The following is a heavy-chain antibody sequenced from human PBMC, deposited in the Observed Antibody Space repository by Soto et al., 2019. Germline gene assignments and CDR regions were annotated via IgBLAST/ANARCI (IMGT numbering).Heavy chain of an antibody. CDR1: GFTFSSYA. J-gene: IGHJ4*02. Sequence: GGSLRLSCAASGFTFSSYAMHWVRQVPGKGLEWVSIISWNSGIIGYADSVKGRFTISRDNGRNSLYLQMNSLRVEDTAVYYCAKSPVLLWFGDLYFDYWGQGTLVTVSS. CDR2: ISWNSGII. CDR3: AKSPVLLWFGDLYFDY. D-gene: IGHD3-10*01. V-gene: IGHV3-9*01.